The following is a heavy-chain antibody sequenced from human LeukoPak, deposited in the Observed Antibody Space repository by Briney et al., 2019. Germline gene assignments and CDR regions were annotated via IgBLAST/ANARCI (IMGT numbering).Heavy chain of an antibody. CDR1: GGSISSGGYY. Sequence: PSETLSLTCTVSGGSISSGGYYWSWIRQHPGKGLEWIGYIYYSGSTYYNPSLKSRVTISVDKSKNQFSLRLSSVTAADTAVYYCARAPYDFWSGFYYYYGMDVWGQGTTVTVSS. D-gene: IGHD3-3*01. CDR2: IYYSGST. V-gene: IGHV4-31*03. CDR3: ARAPYDFWSGFYYYYGMDV. J-gene: IGHJ6*02.